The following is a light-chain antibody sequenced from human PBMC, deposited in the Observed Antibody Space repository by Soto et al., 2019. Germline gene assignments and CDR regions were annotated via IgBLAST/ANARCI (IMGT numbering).Light chain of an antibody. CDR1: SSDVGSYNL. CDR3: CSYAGSDTVI. Sequence: QSALTQPASVSGSPGQSIAISCTGTSSDVGSYNLVSWFQQHPGKAPKLMIYEVTQRPSGLSNRFSGSKSGNTASLTISGLQAEDEANYYCCSYAGSDTVIFGGGTKLTVL. CDR2: EVT. V-gene: IGLV2-23*02. J-gene: IGLJ2*01.